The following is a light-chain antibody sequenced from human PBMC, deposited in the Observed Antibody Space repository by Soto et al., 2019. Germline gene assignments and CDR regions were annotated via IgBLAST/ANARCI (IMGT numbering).Light chain of an antibody. Sequence: DVAMTQSPLSLSVTLGQPASISCRSSQGLVYTDGNTYLNWLQQRPGQSPRRLIYKVSNRDSGVPDRVSGSGSGTDFTLKISRVEAEDIGVYCRMPGTQWPYTFGQGTKLEIK. CDR2: KVS. J-gene: IGKJ2*01. CDR3: MPGTQWPYT. V-gene: IGKV2-30*01. CDR1: QGLVYTDGNTY.